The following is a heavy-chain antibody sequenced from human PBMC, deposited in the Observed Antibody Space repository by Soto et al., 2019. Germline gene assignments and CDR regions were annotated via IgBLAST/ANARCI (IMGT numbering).Heavy chain of an antibody. CDR3: ARHKWLRLRFGVSFWFDP. Sequence: QLQLQESGPGLVKPSETLSLTCTVSGGSISSSSYYWGWIRQPPGKGLEWIGSIYYSGSTYYNPSLKSRVTISVDTSKNQFSLKLSSVTAADTAVYYCARHKWLRLRFGVSFWFDPWGQGTLVTVSS. CDR1: GGSISSSSYY. V-gene: IGHV4-39*01. J-gene: IGHJ5*02. D-gene: IGHD5-12*01. CDR2: IYYSGST.